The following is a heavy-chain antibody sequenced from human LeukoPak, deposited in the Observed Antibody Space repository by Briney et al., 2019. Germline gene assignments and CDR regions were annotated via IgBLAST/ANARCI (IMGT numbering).Heavy chain of an antibody. CDR3: ARGGGLYYYYYYMDV. V-gene: IGHV1-2*02. Sequence: ASVKVSCKASGGTFSSYAISWVRQAPGHGLEWMGWINPNSGGTNYAQKFQGRVTMTRDTSISTAYMELSRLRSDDTAVYYCARGGGLYYYYYYMDVWGKGTTVTVSS. CDR2: INPNSGGT. J-gene: IGHJ6*03. D-gene: IGHD3-3*01. CDR1: GGTFSSYA.